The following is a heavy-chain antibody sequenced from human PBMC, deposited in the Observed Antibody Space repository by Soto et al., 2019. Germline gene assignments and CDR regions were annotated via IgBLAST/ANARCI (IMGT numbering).Heavy chain of an antibody. V-gene: IGHV5-51*01. CDR1: GYIFTSYW. CDR2: IYPDGSDT. D-gene: IGHD6-6*01. J-gene: IGHJ4*02. CDR3: ARQLYPSSSFLAY. Sequence: GESLKISCQGSGYIFTSYWIGWVRHMPGKGLEWMGLIYPDGSDTRYSPSFQGQVTISADKSTSTAYLQWSSLKASDSAMYYCARQLYPSSSFLAYWGQGTLVTVSS.